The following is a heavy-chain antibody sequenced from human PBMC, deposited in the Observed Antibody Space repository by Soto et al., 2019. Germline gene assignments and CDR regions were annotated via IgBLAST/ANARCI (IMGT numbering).Heavy chain of an antibody. V-gene: IGHV3-7*03. CDR2: IQQDGGEK. Sequence: GGSLRLSCAASGFTFSSYWMSWVRQAPGKWLEWVANIQQDGGEKYYVDSVKGRFTISRDNAKNSLYLQLNSLRAEDTAVYYCARVVEYGWFDPWGQGXLVTVSS. CDR3: ARVVEYGWFDP. D-gene: IGHD2-8*02. J-gene: IGHJ5*02. CDR1: GFTFSSYW.